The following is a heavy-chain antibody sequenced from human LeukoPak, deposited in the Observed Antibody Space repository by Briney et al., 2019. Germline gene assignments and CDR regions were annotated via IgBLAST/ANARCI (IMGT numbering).Heavy chain of an antibody. Sequence: PGGSLRLSCAASGFTFSSYAMSWVRQAPGKGLEWVSAISGSGGSTYYADSVKGRFTISRDNSKNTLYVQMNSLRVEDTAVYYCAKGSRARLNYYDSSGYYTGFDYWGQGTLVTVSS. V-gene: IGHV3-23*01. D-gene: IGHD3-22*01. CDR1: GFTFSSYA. J-gene: IGHJ4*02. CDR3: AKGSRARLNYYDSSGYYTGFDY. CDR2: ISGSGGST.